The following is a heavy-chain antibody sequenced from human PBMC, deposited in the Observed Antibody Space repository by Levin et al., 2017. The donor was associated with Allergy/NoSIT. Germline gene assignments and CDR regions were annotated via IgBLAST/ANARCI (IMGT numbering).Heavy chain of an antibody. Sequence: GESLKISCAASGSTFSTYAMHWVRQAPGKGLEWVADISYDGNNKFYADSVKGRFNISRDNSKSTLYLQMDSLRPEDTAVYYCARDPVGYSSGWWRYGYWGQGTLVTVSS. V-gene: IGHV3-30-3*01. J-gene: IGHJ4*02. D-gene: IGHD6-19*01. CDR2: ISYDGNNK. CDR1: GSTFSTYA. CDR3: ARDPVGYSSGWWRYGY.